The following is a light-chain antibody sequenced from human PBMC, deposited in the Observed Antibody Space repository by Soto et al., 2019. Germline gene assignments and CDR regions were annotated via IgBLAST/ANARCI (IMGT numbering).Light chain of an antibody. Sequence: EIVMTQSPATLSVSPGERATLSCRASQSVSSNLAWYQQKPGQAPRLLIYGASTRATGIPARFSGSGSGTEFTLTISSLQSEDFAVYYCQQRSNCPIFTFVPGTKLDIK. V-gene: IGKV3-15*01. J-gene: IGKJ3*01. CDR1: QSVSSN. CDR3: QQRSNCPIFT. CDR2: GAS.